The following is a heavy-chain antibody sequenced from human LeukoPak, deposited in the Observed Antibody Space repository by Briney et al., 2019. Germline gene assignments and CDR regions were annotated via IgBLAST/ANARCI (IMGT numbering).Heavy chain of an antibody. D-gene: IGHD3-10*02. CDR1: GGSISSSSYY. CDR2: IYYSGST. CDR3: ARHNDYYVVCGMDV. V-gene: IGHV4-39*01. J-gene: IGHJ6*02. Sequence: SETLSLTCTVSGGSISSSSYYWGWIRQPPGKGLEWIGSIYYSGSTYYNPSLKSRVTISVDTSKNQFSLKLSSVTAADTAVYYCARHNDYYVVCGMDVWGQGTTVTVSS.